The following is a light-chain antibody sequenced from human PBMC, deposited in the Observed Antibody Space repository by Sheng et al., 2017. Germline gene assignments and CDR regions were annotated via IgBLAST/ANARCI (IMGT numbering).Light chain of an antibody. CDR1: SSDVGSYNY. Sequence: QSALTQPASVSGSPGQSITISCTGTSSDVGSYNYVSWYQQHPGKAPKLMIYDVSNRPSGVSNRFSGSKSGNTASLTISGLQAEDEADYYCSSYTSSSTPPFGGGTKLTVL. V-gene: IGLV2-14*01. CDR2: DVS. CDR3: SSYTSSSTPP. J-gene: IGLJ3*02.